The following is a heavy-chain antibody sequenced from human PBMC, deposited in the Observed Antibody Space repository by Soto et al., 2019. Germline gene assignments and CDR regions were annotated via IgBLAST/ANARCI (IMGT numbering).Heavy chain of an antibody. Sequence: PGGSLRLSCAASGFTFSSYEMNWVRQAPGKXLEWVSYISSSGSTIYYADSVKGRFTISRDNAKNSLYLQMNSLRAEDTAVYYRAAEAGELRFLEWSLGGFDYWGQGTLVTVSS. CDR1: GFTFSSYE. V-gene: IGHV3-48*03. J-gene: IGHJ4*02. CDR3: AAEAGELRFLEWSLGGFDY. CDR2: ISSSGSTI. D-gene: IGHD3-3*01.